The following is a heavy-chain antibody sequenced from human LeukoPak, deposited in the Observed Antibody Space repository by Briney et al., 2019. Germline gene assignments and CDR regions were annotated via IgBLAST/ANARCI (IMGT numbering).Heavy chain of an antibody. V-gene: IGHV3-30-3*01. J-gene: IGHJ4*02. CDR1: GFTFSSYA. Sequence: GGSLRLSCAAPGFTFSSYAMHWVRQAPGKGLEWVAVISYDGSNKYYADSVKGRFTISRDNSKNTLYLQMNSLRAEDTAVYYCARATPVDYWGQGTLVTVSS. CDR2: ISYDGSNK. CDR3: ARATPVDY.